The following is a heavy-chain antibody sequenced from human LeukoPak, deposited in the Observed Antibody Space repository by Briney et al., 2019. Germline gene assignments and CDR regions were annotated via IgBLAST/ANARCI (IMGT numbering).Heavy chain of an antibody. J-gene: IGHJ4*02. Sequence: TGGSLRLSCAASGFTFSSYAMSWVRQAPGKGLEWVSAISGCGDSTYYGDSVKGRFTISRDNSKNTLYLQMNSLRAEDTAVYYCAKDLVARGTTARLDCWGQGTLVTVSS. CDR3: AKDLVARGTTARLDC. D-gene: IGHD1-1*01. CDR1: GFTFSSYA. CDR2: ISGCGDST. V-gene: IGHV3-23*01.